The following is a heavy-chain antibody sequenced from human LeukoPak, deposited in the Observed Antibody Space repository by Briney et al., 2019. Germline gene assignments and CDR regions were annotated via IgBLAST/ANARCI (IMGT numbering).Heavy chain of an antibody. J-gene: IGHJ4*02. D-gene: IGHD6-19*01. CDR3: ARRDSSGWYDY. V-gene: IGHV4-34*01. Sequence: PSETLSLTCTVSGGSISSYYWSWIRQPPGKGLEWIGEINHSGSTNYNPSLKSRVTISVDTSKNQFSLKLSSVTAADTAVYYCARRDSSGWYDYWGQGTLVTVSS. CDR1: GGSISSYY. CDR2: INHSGST.